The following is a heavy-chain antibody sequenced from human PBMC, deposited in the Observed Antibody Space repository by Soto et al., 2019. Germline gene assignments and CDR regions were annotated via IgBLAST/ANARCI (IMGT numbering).Heavy chain of an antibody. CDR2: TIPIFNTT. CDR1: GSRFSNYV. Sequence: QVQLVQSGAEVKTPGSSLKVSCTVSGSRFSNYVISWVRQAPGHGLEWLGRTIPIFNTTQYAQKFQGRVTITADKFTNTASLELSILGSDDTAVYYCAREGRGKKAGYNGLVSLGYWGQGTLVTVSS. D-gene: IGHD2-2*02. V-gene: IGHV1-69*06. CDR3: AREGRGKKAGYNGLVSLGY. J-gene: IGHJ4*02.